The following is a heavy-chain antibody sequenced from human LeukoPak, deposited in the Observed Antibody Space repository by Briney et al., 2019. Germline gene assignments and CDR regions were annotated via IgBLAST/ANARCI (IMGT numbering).Heavy chain of an antibody. CDR1: GGSISSYY. D-gene: IGHD2-21*01. CDR3: ARGLVGDMDFDY. V-gene: IGHV4-34*01. Sequence: SETLSLTCTVSGGSISSYYWSWIRQPPGKGLEWIGEINHSGSTNYNPSLKSRVTISVDTSKNQFSLKLSSVTAADTAVYYCARGLVGDMDFDYWGQGTLVTVSS. J-gene: IGHJ4*02. CDR2: INHSGST.